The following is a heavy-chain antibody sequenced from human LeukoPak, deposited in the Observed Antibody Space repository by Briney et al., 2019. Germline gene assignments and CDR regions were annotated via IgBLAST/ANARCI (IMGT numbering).Heavy chain of an antibody. D-gene: IGHD3-10*01. CDR2: IYHSGST. CDR3: ARSFPVRGVIYNWFDP. Sequence: SETLSLTCTVSGYSISTDYYWGWIRQPPGKGLEWIGSIYHSGSTYYNPSLKSRVTISVDTSKNQFSLKLSSVTAADTAVYYCARSFPVRGVIYNWFDPWGQGTLVTVSS. J-gene: IGHJ5*02. CDR1: GYSISTDYY. V-gene: IGHV4-38-2*02.